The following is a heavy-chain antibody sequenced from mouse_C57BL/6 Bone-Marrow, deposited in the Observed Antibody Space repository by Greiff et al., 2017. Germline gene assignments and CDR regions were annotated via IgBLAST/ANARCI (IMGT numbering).Heavy chain of an antibody. V-gene: IGHV5-6*01. D-gene: IGHD2-2*01. CDR2: ISSGGSYT. CDR3: ARHARYGYYLDY. Sequence: EVQRVESGGDLVKPGGSLKLSCAASGFTFSSYGMSWVRQTPDKRLEWVATISSGGSYTYYPDSVKGRFTISRDNAKNTLYLQMSSLKSEDTAMYYCARHARYGYYLDYWGQGTTLTVSS. CDR1: GFTFSSYG. J-gene: IGHJ2*01.